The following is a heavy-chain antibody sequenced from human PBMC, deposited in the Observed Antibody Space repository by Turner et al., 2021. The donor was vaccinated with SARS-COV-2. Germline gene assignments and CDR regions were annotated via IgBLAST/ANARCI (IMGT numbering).Heavy chain of an antibody. CDR1: GFTVSNNY. J-gene: IGHJ4*02. V-gene: IGHV3-66*01. Sequence: EVQLVQSGGGLVQPGGSLRLSCTASGFTVSNNYMSWVRQGPGKGLEWGSLIDSGGTTKYADSVKGRFTISRDNSKNTLYLQMNSLRAEDTAVYYCARGEIRGVTGDYWGRGTLVTVSS. D-gene: IGHD3-10*01. CDR3: ARGEIRGVTGDY. CDR2: IDSGGTT.